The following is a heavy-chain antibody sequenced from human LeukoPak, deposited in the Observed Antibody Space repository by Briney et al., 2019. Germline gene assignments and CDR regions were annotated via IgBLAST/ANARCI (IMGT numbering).Heavy chain of an antibody. D-gene: IGHD3-22*01. CDR2: MNPNSGNT. V-gene: IGHV1-8*01. CDR3: ARGGDDSSGYYYGNAFDV. Sequence: ASVKVSCKASGYTFTSYDINWVRQATGQGLEWMGWMNPNSGNTGYAQKFQGRVTMTRNTSISTAYMELSSLRSEDTAVYYCARGGDDSSGYYYGNAFDVWGQGTMVIVSS. J-gene: IGHJ3*01. CDR1: GYTFTSYD.